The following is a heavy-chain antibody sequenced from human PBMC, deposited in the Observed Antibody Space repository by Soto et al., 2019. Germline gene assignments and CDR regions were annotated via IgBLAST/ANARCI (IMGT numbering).Heavy chain of an antibody. J-gene: IGHJ4*02. D-gene: IGHD3-3*01. CDR3: AKEGGWSGYYLSYYFDY. V-gene: IGHV3-30*18. CDR1: GFAFSSYG. Sequence: SLRLSCAASGFAFSSYGMHWVRQAPGKGLEWVAVISYDGSNKYYADSVKGRFTISRDNSKNTLYLQMNSLRAEDTAVYYCAKEGGWSGYYLSYYFDYWGQGTLVTV. CDR2: ISYDGSNK.